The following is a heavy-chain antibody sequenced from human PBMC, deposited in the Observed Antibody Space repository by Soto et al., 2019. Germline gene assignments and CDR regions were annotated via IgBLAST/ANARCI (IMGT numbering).Heavy chain of an antibody. CDR2: ISPKSGGT. J-gene: IGHJ4*02. CDR3: ASSHYYDSSGYSFYY. Sequence: ASVKVSCKASGYTFINYYMHWVRQAPGQGFEWMGRISPKSGGTNYAQKFQGRVTMTRDTSTSTVYMELSSLRSEDTAVYYYASSHYYDSSGYSFYYWGQGTLVTVSS. V-gene: IGHV1-46*01. CDR1: GYTFINYY. D-gene: IGHD3-22*01.